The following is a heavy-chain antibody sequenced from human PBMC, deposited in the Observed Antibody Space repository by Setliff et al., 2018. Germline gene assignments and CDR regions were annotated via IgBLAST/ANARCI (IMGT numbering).Heavy chain of an antibody. J-gene: IGHJ4*02. CDR1: GFTFSSYS. D-gene: IGHD5-18*01. V-gene: IGHV3-74*01. Sequence: PGGSLRLSCVASGFTFSSYSMHWVRQAPGKGLVWVSRINSDGNNITYADSVKGRFTISRDNVKKTLYLQMSSLRGEDTALYYCARGYSYGYRIDYWGQGTLVTVSS. CDR2: INSDGNNI. CDR3: ARGYSYGYRIDY.